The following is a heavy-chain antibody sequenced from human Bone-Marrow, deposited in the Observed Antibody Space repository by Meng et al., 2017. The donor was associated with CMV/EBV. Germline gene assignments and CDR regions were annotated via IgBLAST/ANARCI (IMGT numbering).Heavy chain of an antibody. CDR1: SGYA. CDR2: IIPILGRA. J-gene: IGHJ5*02. CDR3: AREVDCSSTSCYTGYGWFDP. Sequence: SGYANSWVRQDPGQGLEGMGGIIPILGRANYAQKYQGRVTITADKATSTAYMELSSLRSEDTAVYYCAREVDCSSTSCYTGYGWFDPWGQGTLVTVSS. V-gene: IGHV1-69*10. D-gene: IGHD2-2*02.